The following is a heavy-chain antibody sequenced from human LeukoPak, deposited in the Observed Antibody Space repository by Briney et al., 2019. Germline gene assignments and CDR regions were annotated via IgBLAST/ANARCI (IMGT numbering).Heavy chain of an antibody. J-gene: IGHJ5*02. V-gene: IGHV3-21*06. CDR1: GFIFSSYS. CDR3: ARDRRLFCSGGSCYEVYNWFDP. Sequence: GGSLRLSCGASGFIFSSYSMNWVRQAPGKGLEWVSSISSSSSNIYYADSVKGRFTISRDNAKNSLYLQMNSLRADDTAVYYCARDRRLFCSGGSCYEVYNWFDPWGQGTLVTVSS. CDR2: ISSSSSNI. D-gene: IGHD2-15*01.